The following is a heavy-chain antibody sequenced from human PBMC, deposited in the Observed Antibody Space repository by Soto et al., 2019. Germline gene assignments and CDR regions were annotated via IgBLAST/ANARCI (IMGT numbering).Heavy chain of an antibody. D-gene: IGHD3-3*01. V-gene: IGHV4-31*03. J-gene: IGHJ3*02. CDR3: AGERITIFGVVIIGDAFDI. CDR2: IYYSGCT. CDR1: RVAIRFCVSD. Sequence: SEILSLTCTMSRVAIRFCVSDVRRAVKHPGKGLEWIGYIYYSGCTYYNPSLKSRVTISVDTSKNQFSLKLSSVTAADTAVYYCAGERITIFGVVIIGDAFDIWGQGT.